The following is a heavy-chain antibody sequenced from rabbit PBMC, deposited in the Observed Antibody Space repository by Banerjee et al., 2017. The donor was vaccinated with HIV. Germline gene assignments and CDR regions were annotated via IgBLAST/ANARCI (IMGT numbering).Heavy chain of an antibody. Sequence: QSLEESGGDLVKPGASLTLTCKASGIDFSSGYDMCWVRQAPGKGLELIACIYGGGSLGTNYASWAKGRFTISKTSSTTVTLQVTSLTAADTATYFCARDLAAVIGWNFDLWGPGTLVTVS. CDR2: IYGGGSLGT. D-gene: IGHD1-1*01. CDR1: GIDFSSGYD. J-gene: IGHJ4*01. V-gene: IGHV1S40*01. CDR3: ARDLAAVIGWNFDL.